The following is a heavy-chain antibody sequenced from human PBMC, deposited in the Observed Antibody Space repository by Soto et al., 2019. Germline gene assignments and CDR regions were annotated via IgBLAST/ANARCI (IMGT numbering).Heavy chain of an antibody. CDR2: ISAYNGNT. CDR1: VYTFTSYG. CDR3: ARVSPARRPGGAFDI. V-gene: IGHV1-18*04. J-gene: IGHJ3*02. Sequence: XSVKVSCKASVYTFTSYGISWVRQAPGQGLEWMGWISAYNGNTNYAQKLQGRVTMTTDTSTSTAYMELRSLRSDDTAVYYCARVSPARRPGGAFDIWGQGPMVTVS. D-gene: IGHD6-6*01.